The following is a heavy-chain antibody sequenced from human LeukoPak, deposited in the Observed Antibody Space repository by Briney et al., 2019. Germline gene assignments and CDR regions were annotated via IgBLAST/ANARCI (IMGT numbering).Heavy chain of an antibody. V-gene: IGHV4-59*01. CDR2: IYYSGST. Sequence: SETLSLTCTVSGGSISSYYWSWIRLPPGEGLESHGYIYYSGSTNYHPSLRGRVPISVDTSKTQFSLKLSSVTATATPVYYWARDRTVAGTDFDYWGQGTLGTVS. D-gene: IGHD6-13*01. CDR1: GGSISSYY. CDR3: ARDRTVAGTDFDY. J-gene: IGHJ4*02.